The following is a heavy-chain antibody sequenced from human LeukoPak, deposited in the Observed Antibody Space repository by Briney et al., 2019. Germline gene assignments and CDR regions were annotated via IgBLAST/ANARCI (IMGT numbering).Heavy chain of an antibody. D-gene: IGHD3-10*01. J-gene: IGHJ5*02. CDR2: MYHSGST. CDR3: ARGPRFGELLWHWFDP. CDR1: GYSISSGHY. Sequence: SETLSLTCTVSGYSISSGHYWGWIRQPPGKGLEWIGSMYHSGSTYYNPPLKSRVTISEDTSKNQFSLKLRSVTAADTAVYYCARGPRFGELLWHWFDPWGQGTLVTVST. V-gene: IGHV4-38-2*02.